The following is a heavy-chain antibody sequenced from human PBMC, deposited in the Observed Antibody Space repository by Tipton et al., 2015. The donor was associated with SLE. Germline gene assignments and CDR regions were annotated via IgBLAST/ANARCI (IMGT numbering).Heavy chain of an antibody. CDR1: GGSISSYY. CDR2: IYTSGST. V-gene: IGHV4-4*08. D-gene: IGHD3-9*01. CDR3: ARGNDILTGYIY. J-gene: IGHJ4*02. Sequence: TLSLTCTVSGGSISSYYWSWIRQPPGKGLEWIGRIYTSGSTNYNPSLKSRVTISVDTSKNQFSLKLSSVTAADTAVYYCARGNDILTGYIYWGQGTLVTVSS.